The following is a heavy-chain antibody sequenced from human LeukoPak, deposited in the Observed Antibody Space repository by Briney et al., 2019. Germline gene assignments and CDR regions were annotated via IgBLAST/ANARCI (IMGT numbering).Heavy chain of an antibody. CDR2: IKQDGSET. CDR3: ARDGSFGYYYDSSGGDAFDI. CDR1: GFTFNRYG. D-gene: IGHD3-22*01. V-gene: IGHV3-7*01. Sequence: PGGSLRLSCAASGFTFNRYGMHWVRQAPGKGLEWVANIKQDGSETYYVDSVKGRFTISRDNAKNSLYLQMNSLRAEDTAVYFCARDGSFGYYYDSSGGDAFDIWGQGTMVTVSS. J-gene: IGHJ3*02.